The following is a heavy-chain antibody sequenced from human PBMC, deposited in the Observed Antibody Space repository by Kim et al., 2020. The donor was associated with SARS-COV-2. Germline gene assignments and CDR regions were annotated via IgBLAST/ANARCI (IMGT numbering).Heavy chain of an antibody. CDR2: GTT. CDR3: LGFLGSQIS. D-gene: IGHD3-10*01. V-gene: IGHV3-15*01. Sequence: GTTDYAAPVKGRFTISRDDSKNTLYLQMNSLKTEDTAVYYCLGFLGSQISWGQGTLVTVSS. J-gene: IGHJ5*02.